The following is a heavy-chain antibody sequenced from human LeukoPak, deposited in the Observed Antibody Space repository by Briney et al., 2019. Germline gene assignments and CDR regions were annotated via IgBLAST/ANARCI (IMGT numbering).Heavy chain of an antibody. Sequence: GGSLRLSCSASLFSFSTYAMSWVPQAPGKGLEWVSAIGASGGTTFYADSAKGRFTISRDNSKNTLFLQMNSLRAEDTAVYYCAREVSVPSGGACGGACYWARPFDYWGQGTLVSVSS. V-gene: IGHV3-23*01. CDR3: AREVSVPSGGACGGACYWARPFDY. D-gene: IGHD2-21*02. J-gene: IGHJ4*02. CDR2: IGASGGTT. CDR1: LFSFSTYA.